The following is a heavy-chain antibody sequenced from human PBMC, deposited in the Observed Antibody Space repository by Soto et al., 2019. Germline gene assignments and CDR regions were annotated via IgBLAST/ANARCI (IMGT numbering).Heavy chain of an antibody. CDR2: IYIGGST. CDR1: GFTVNNNY. D-gene: IGHD1-26*01. V-gene: IGHV3-53*01. CDR3: AGAPSGNYYFDS. J-gene: IGHJ4*02. Sequence: WGSLRLSCAASGFTVNNNYMGWVRQAPWKWLEWVSVIYIGGSTYYADSVKGRFTISRDNSKNTLYLQMNSLRAEDTAVYYCAGAPSGNYYFDSWGQGTLVTVS.